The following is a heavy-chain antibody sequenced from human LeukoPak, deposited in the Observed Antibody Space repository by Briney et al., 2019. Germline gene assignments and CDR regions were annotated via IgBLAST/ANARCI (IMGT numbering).Heavy chain of an antibody. CDR1: GFTFSSYA. CDR2: ISGSGGST. V-gene: IGHV3-23*01. J-gene: IGHJ4*02. D-gene: IGHD4-17*01. CDR3: AKDSPLLPYGDYYFDY. Sequence: GGSLRLSCAASGFTFSSYAMSWVRQAPGKGLEWVSAISGSGGSTYYADSVKGRFTISRDNSKNTLYLQMNSLRAEGTAVYYCAKDSPLLPYGDYYFDYWGQGTLVTVSS.